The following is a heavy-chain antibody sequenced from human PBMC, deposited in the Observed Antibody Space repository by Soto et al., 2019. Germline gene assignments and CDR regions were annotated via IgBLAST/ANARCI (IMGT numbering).Heavy chain of an antibody. D-gene: IGHD2-15*01. V-gene: IGHV1-8*01. Sequence: ASVKVSCKASGYTFTSYDINWVRQATGQGLEWMGWMNPNSGNTGYAQKFQGRVTMTRNTSISTAYMELSSLRSEETAVYYCARFFASRSEVNCSGGSCYADDAFDIWGQGTMVTVSS. J-gene: IGHJ3*02. CDR3: ARFFASRSEVNCSGGSCYADDAFDI. CDR1: GYTFTSYD. CDR2: MNPNSGNT.